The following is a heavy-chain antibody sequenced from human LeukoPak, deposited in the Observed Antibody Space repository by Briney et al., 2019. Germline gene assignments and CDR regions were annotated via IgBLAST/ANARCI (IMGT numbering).Heavy chain of an antibody. J-gene: IGHJ3*02. D-gene: IGHD6-19*01. CDR3: AREGAGHSSGWFLDDAFDI. CDR2: IFYSGST. Sequence: PSETLSLTCSVSGVSISSYYWSWIRQPPGKGPEWIGYIFYSGSTNYNPSLKSRVTISVDTSKNQFSLKLSSVTAADTAVYYCAREGAGHSSGWFLDDAFDIWGQGTMVTVSS. V-gene: IGHV4-59*12. CDR1: GVSISSYY.